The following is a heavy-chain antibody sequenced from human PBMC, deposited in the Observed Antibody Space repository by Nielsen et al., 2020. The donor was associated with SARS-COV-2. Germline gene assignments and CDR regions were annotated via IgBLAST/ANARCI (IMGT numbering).Heavy chain of an antibody. CDR3: TKLQYGGFDV. J-gene: IGHJ3*01. CDR2: MKGKGDGGTT. D-gene: IGHD3-16*01. V-gene: IGHV3-15*01. Sequence: GGSLRLSCAASGFTFSNAWMSWVRQAPGKGLEWVGRMKGKGDGGTTDYGAPVKGRFTISRDDSKNMLYVEMNSLKTEDTAVYYCTKLQYGGFDVWGQGTMVTVSS. CDR1: GFTFSNAW.